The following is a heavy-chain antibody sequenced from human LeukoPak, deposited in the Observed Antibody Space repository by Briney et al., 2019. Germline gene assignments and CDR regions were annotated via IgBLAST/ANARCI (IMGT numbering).Heavy chain of an antibody. CDR1: GFSFNSYA. Sequence: GGSLRLSCAVSGFSFNSYAMSWVRQAPGKGLEWVSAISGNGGSTYYADSVKGRFTISRDNSKNTLYLQMNSLRAEDTAVYYCARGGYSSSWYGAFDIWGQGTMVTVSS. D-gene: IGHD6-13*01. V-gene: IGHV3-23*01. CDR2: ISGNGGST. J-gene: IGHJ3*02. CDR3: ARGGYSSSWYGAFDI.